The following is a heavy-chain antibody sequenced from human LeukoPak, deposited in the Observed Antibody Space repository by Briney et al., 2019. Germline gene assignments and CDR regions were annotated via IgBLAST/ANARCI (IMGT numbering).Heavy chain of an antibody. D-gene: IGHD2-15*01. V-gene: IGHV3-23*01. Sequence: TGGSLRLSCAASGFTFSSYAMNWVRQAPGKGLEWVSAISGSGGSTYYADSVKGRFTIPRDNSKNTLYLQKNSLRAEDTAVYYCAKDRAISGVGWYYFDYWGQGTLVTVSS. CDR3: AKDRAISGVGWYYFDY. J-gene: IGHJ4*02. CDR1: GFTFSSYA. CDR2: ISGSGGST.